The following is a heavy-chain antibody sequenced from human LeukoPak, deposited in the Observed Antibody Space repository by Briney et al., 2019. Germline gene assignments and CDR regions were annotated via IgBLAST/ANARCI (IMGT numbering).Heavy chain of an antibody. V-gene: IGHV1-69*05. D-gene: IGHD3-10*01. Sequence: GASVKVSCEASGGTFSSYAISWVRQAPGQGLEWMGGIIPIFGTANYAQKFQGRVTITTDESTSTAYMELSSLRSEDTAVYYCARQQVRGVIITNPEDFDYWGQGTLVTVSS. J-gene: IGHJ4*02. CDR1: GGTFSSYA. CDR2: IIPIFGTA. CDR3: ARQQVRGVIITNPEDFDY.